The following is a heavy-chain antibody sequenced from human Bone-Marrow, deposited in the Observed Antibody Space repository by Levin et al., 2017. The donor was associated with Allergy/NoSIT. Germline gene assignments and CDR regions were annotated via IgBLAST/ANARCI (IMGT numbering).Heavy chain of an antibody. CDR1: GFTFSDYY. Sequence: GESLKISCAASGFTFSDYYMSWIRQAPGKGLEWVSYISSSGSTIYYADSVKGRFTISRDNAKNSLYLQMNSLRAEDTAVYYCAVPGIAVAGGRVATAPVDYWGQGTLVTVSS. CDR2: ISSSGSTI. CDR3: AVPGIAVAGGRVATAPVDY. D-gene: IGHD6-19*01. V-gene: IGHV3-11*01. J-gene: IGHJ4*02.